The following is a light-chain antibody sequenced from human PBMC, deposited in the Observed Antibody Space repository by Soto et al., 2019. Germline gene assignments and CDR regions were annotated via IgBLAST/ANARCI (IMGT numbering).Light chain of an antibody. J-gene: IGLJ7*01. CDR2: INMDGSH. CDR3: QTWGTGIAV. CDR1: SGHGSYA. V-gene: IGLV4-69*01. Sequence: QPVLTQSPSASASLGASVKLTCTLSSGHGSYAIAWHQQQPEKGPRYLMKINMDGSHTKGDGIPDRFSGSSSGAERYLTISSLQSEDEADYYCQTWGTGIAVFGGDTQLTVL.